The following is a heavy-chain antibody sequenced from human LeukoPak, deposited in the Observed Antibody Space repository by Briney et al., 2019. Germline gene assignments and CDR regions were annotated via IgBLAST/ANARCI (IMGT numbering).Heavy chain of an antibody. Sequence: ASVKVSCKASGYTFTSYGISWVRQAPGQGLEWMGWISAYNGNTNYAQKLQGRVTMTTDTSTSTAYMELRSLRSDDTAVYYCARVVAVVVPAAMGWFDPWGQGTLVTVSS. CDR1: GYTFTSYG. D-gene: IGHD2-2*01. CDR3: ARVVAVVVPAAMGWFDP. J-gene: IGHJ5*02. CDR2: ISAYNGNT. V-gene: IGHV1-18*01.